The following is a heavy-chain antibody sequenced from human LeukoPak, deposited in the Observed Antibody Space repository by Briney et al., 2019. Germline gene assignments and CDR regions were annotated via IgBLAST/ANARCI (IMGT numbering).Heavy chain of an antibody. J-gene: IGHJ4*02. CDR2: IFYTGNT. CDR3: ARRGASLEWDSGSFPDY. V-gene: IGHV4-39*01. CDR1: GVYFSSSGCY. D-gene: IGHD3-10*01. Sequence: PSETLSLTCSVSGVYFSSSGCYWGWIRQPPGKGLEWIGSIFYTGNTYYNPSLKSRITISADTSKNQFSLELRFVTAADTAVYYCARRGASLEWDSGSFPDYWGQGTLVSVS.